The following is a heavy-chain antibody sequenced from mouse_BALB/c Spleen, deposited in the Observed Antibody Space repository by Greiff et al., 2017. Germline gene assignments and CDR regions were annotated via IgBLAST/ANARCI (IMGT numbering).Heavy chain of an antibody. J-gene: IGHJ4*01. Sequence: VQLQQPGAELVKPGASVKLSCKASGYTFTSYYMYWVKQRPGQGLEWIGGINPSNGGTNFNEKFKSKATLTVDKSSSTAYMQLSSLTSEDSAVYYCTRAYGNYRYAMDYWGQGTSVTVSS. CDR1: GYTFTSYY. CDR3: TRAYGNYRYAMDY. CDR2: INPSNGGT. D-gene: IGHD2-1*01. V-gene: IGHV1S81*02.